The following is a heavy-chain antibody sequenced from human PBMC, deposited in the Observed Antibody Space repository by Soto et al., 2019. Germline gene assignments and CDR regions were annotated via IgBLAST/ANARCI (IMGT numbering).Heavy chain of an antibody. CDR1: GFTFSDHY. CDR2: ISDSGITT. Sequence: QVQLVESGGGLVKPGGSLRLSCAASGFTFSDHYMGWIRQAPGKGLEWISYISDSGITTYYADSVKGRFTISRDNAETSLYLQMNGLRAEDTAVYYCARPGPNYDDHIDYWGQGTLVTVSS. V-gene: IGHV3-11*01. CDR3: ARPGPNYDDHIDY. J-gene: IGHJ4*02. D-gene: IGHD4-17*01.